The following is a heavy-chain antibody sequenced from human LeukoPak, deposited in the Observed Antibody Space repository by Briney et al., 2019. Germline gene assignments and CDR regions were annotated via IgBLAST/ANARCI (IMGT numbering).Heavy chain of an antibody. CDR1: GFTVSSNY. Sequence: GGSLRLSCAASGFTVSSNYMSWVRQAPGKGLEWVSVIYSGGSTYYADSVKGRFTISRDNSKNTLYLQMNSLRAEDTAVYYCARDHLASPYYHYGMDVWGQGTTVSVSS. CDR3: ARDHLASPYYHYGMDV. J-gene: IGHJ6*02. V-gene: IGHV3-66*01. CDR2: IYSGGST. D-gene: IGHD3-3*02.